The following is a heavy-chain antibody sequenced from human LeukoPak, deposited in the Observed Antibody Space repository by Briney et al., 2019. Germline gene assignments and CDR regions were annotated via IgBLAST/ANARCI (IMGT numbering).Heavy chain of an antibody. CDR3: ARTVSGLFLFDY. J-gene: IGHJ4*02. CDR1: GGSFSGYY. D-gene: IGHD1-1*01. CDR2: INHSGST. V-gene: IGHV4-34*01. Sequence: SETLSLTCAVYGGSFSGYYWSWIRQPPGKGLEWIGEINHSGSTNYNPSLKSRVTISVDTSKNQFSLKLSSVTAADTAVYYCARTVSGLFLFDYWGQGTLVTVSS.